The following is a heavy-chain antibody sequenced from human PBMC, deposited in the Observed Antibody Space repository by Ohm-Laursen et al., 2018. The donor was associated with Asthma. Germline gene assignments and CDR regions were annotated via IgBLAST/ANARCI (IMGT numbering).Heavy chain of an antibody. CDR2: GGSYYDGGLK. Sequence: LSLTCAASGFTFRSCAMRWVRQAPGKGLEWVAVGGSYYDGGLKYYADSVNGRFTVSRDDSKNTLYLQMNSLRPDDTAVYYCARDVMEWYLPAFDFWGQGTLVTVSS. D-gene: IGHD3-3*01. CDR1: GFTFRSCA. CDR3: ARDVMEWYLPAFDF. J-gene: IGHJ4*02. V-gene: IGHV3-30-3*01.